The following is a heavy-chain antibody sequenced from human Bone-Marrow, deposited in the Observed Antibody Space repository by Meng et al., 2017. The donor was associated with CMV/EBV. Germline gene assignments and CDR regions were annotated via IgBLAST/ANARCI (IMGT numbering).Heavy chain of an antibody. Sequence: GGSLRLSCAASGFTFSSYAMHWVRQAPGKGLEWVAVISYDGSNKYYADSVKGRFTISRDNSKNTLYLQMNSLRAEDTAVYYCARGPSGGGSYYDYWGQGTLVTVSS. D-gene: IGHD1-26*01. V-gene: IGHV3-30*04. CDR3: ARGPSGGGSYYDY. CDR1: GFTFSSYA. CDR2: ISYDGSNK. J-gene: IGHJ4*02.